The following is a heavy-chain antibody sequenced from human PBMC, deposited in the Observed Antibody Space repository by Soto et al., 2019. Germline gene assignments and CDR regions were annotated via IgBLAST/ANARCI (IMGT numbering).Heavy chain of an antibody. CDR3: ARRYAPRYSSGNNHFDL. D-gene: IGHD6-19*01. CDR1: TGSIFSHSFY. V-gene: IGHV4-39*01. CDR2: INHSGSA. Sequence: QLQLQESGPGVVKPSETLSLTCNVSTGSIFSHSFYWGWIRQPPGKGLEWIGTINHSGSAYYNPSLKSRDTISADTSKNQFSLTLSSVTAADTAVYYCARRYAPRYSSGNNHFDLWGQGTLVTVSS. J-gene: IGHJ4*02.